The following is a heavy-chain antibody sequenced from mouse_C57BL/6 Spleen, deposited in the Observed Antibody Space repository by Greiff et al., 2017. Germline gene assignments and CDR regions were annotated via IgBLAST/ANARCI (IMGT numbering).Heavy chain of an antibody. V-gene: IGHV1-7*01. D-gene: IGHD4-1*01. J-gene: IGHJ2*01. CDR2: INPSSGYT. Sequence: QVQLKESGAELAKPGASVKLSCKASGYTFTSYWMHWVKQRPGQGLEWIGYINPSSGYTKYNQKFKDKATLSADKSSSTAYMQLGSLTYEDAAVYYCARSGHFDYWGQGTTLTVSS. CDR3: ARSGHFDY. CDR1: GYTFTSYW.